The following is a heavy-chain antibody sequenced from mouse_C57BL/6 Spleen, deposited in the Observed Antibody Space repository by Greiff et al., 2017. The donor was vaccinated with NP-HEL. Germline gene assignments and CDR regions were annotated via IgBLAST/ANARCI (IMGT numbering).Heavy chain of an antibody. D-gene: IGHD2-10*02. CDR3: ARNGGDSIFDY. CDR2: IYPGDGDT. Sequence: VQLQQSGPELVKPGASVKISCKASGYAFSSSCMNWVKQRPGKGLEWIGRIYPGDGDTNYNGKFKGKATLTADKSSSTAYMQLSSLTSEDSAVYFCARNGGDSIFDYWGQGTTLTVSS. CDR1: GYAFSSSC. J-gene: IGHJ2*01. V-gene: IGHV1-82*01.